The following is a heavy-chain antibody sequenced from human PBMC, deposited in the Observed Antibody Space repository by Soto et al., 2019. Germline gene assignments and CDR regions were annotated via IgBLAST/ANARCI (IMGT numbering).Heavy chain of an antibody. CDR3: ASQGDSGYFDY. V-gene: IGHV4-34*01. CDR2: INHSGST. D-gene: IGHD3-10*01. CDR1: GGSFSGYY. J-gene: IGHJ4*02. Sequence: SETLSLTCAVYGGSFSGYYWSWIRQPPGKGLEWIGEINHSGSTNYNPSLKSRVTISVDTSKNQFSLKLSSVTAADTAVYYCASQGDSGYFDYWGQGTLVTVSS.